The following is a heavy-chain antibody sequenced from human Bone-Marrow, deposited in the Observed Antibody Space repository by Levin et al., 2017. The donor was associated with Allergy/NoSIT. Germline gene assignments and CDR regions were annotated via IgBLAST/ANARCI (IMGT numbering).Heavy chain of an antibody. Sequence: GGSLRLSCAASGFIFSDYGMSWVRQAPGKGLEWVAALSGSGGTTHYADSVKGRFTISTDNFKNTLSLQMNSLRAEDTAVYYCARLGYSSGWDPALGAFDLWGQGTMVTVSS. CDR1: GFIFSDYG. D-gene: IGHD6-19*01. J-gene: IGHJ3*01. CDR2: LSGSGGTT. V-gene: IGHV3-23*01. CDR3: ARLGYSSGWDPALGAFDL.